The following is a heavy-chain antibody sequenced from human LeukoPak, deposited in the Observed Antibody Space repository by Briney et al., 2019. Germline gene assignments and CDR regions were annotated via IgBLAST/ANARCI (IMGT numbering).Heavy chain of an antibody. CDR2: MNPNSGNT. V-gene: IGHV1-8*01. CDR3: ARGRMVRGVTWWFDP. D-gene: IGHD3-10*01. CDR1: GYTFTSYD. J-gene: IGHJ5*02. Sequence: ASVKVSCKASGYTFTSYDINWVRQATGQRLEWMVWMNPNSGNTGYAQKFQGRVTMTRNTSISTAYMELSSLRSEDTAVYYCARGRMVRGVTWWFDPWGQGTLVTVSS.